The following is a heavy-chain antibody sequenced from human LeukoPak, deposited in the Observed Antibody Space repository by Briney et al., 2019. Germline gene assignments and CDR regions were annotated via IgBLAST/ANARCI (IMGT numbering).Heavy chain of an antibody. D-gene: IGHD4-17*01. CDR2: ISYDGSNK. V-gene: IGHV3-30*18. CDR3: VNDYGDYKLDY. J-gene: IGHJ4*02. Sequence: GGSLRLSCAASGFTFSSYGMHWVRQAPGKGLEWVAVISYDGSNKYYADSVKGRFTISRDNSKNTLYLQMNSLRAEDTAVYYCVNDYGDYKLDYWGQGTLVTVSS. CDR1: GFTFSSYG.